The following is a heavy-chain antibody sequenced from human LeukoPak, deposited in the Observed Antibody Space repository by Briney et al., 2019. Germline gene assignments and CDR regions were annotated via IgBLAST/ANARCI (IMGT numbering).Heavy chain of an antibody. CDR3: ATGGGDYYDSSGYYYVNFDY. CDR1: GGSFSGYY. Sequence: PSETLSLTCAVYGGSFSGYYWSWIRQPPGKGLEWIGEINHSGSTNYNPSLKSRVTISVDTSKNQFSLKLSSVTAADTAVYYCATGGGDYYDSSGYYYVNFDYWGQGTLVTVSS. V-gene: IGHV4-34*01. J-gene: IGHJ4*02. D-gene: IGHD3-22*01. CDR2: INHSGST.